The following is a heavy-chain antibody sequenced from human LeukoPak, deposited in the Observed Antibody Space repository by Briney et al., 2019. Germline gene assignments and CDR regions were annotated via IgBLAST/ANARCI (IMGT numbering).Heavy chain of an antibody. D-gene: IGHD5-18*01. Sequence: KPGGSLRLSCAASGFTFSDYYMSWIRQAPGKGLEWVSYISSTGSHTTYADSVKGRFTISRDNAKNSLYLQMNSLRDEDTALYYCVTDTSMGGLFDYWGQGTLVTVSS. CDR3: VTDTSMGGLFDY. V-gene: IGHV3-11*06. J-gene: IGHJ4*02. CDR2: ISSTGSHT. CDR1: GFTFSDYY.